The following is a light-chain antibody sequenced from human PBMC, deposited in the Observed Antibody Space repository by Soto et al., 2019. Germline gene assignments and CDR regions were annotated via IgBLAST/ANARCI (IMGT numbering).Light chain of an antibody. CDR2: EVS. CDR3: SSYTSSSTLGPWV. Sequence: QSALTQPASVSGSPGQSITISCTGTSRDVGGYNYVSWYQQHPGKAPKLMIYEVSNRPSGVSNRFSGSKSGNTASLTISGLQAEDEADYYCSSYTSSSTLGPWVSGGGTKLTVL. V-gene: IGLV2-14*01. J-gene: IGLJ3*02. CDR1: SRDVGGYNY.